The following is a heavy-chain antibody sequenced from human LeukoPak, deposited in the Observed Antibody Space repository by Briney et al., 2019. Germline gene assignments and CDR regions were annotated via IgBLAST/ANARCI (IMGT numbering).Heavy chain of an antibody. CDR3: ARDLGDLNYFDY. CDR2: IYHSGST. D-gene: IGHD3-16*01. J-gene: IGHJ4*02. CDR1: GGSISSSNW. Sequence: SETLSLTCAVSGGSISSSNWWSWVRPPPGKGLEWIGEIYHSGSTNYNPSLKSRVTISVDKSKNQFSLKLSSVTAADTAVYYCARDLGDLNYFDYWGQGTLVTVSS. V-gene: IGHV4-4*02.